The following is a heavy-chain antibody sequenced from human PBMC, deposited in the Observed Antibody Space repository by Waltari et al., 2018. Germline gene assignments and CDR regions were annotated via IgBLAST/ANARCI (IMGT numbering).Heavy chain of an antibody. V-gene: IGHV4-34*01. CDR1: GGSFSGYY. D-gene: IGHD6-13*01. Sequence: QVQLQQWGAGLLKPSETLSLTCAVYGGSFSGYYWSWIRQPPGKGLEWIGEINHSGSTNYNPSLKSGVTISVDTSKNQFSLKLSSVTAADTAVYYCARGQGIALGVGYYYYGMDVWGQGTTVTVSS. J-gene: IGHJ6*02. CDR2: INHSGST. CDR3: ARGQGIALGVGYYYYGMDV.